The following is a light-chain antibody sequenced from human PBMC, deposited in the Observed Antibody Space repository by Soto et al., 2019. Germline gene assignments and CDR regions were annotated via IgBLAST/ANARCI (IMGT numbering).Light chain of an antibody. CDR3: AAWDDTLSGVL. J-gene: IGLJ2*01. V-gene: IGLV1-47*01. Sequence: QSVLTQPPSASGTPGQRITISCSGSSSNIGSNSVFWYHQLPGTAPKLLIYSDNQRPSGVPDRFTGSKSGTSASLAISGLRSEDEADYYCAAWDDTLSGVLFGGGTKLTV. CDR1: SSNIGSNS. CDR2: SDN.